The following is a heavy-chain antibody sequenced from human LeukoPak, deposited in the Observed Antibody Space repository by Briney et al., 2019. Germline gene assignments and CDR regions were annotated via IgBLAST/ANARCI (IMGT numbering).Heavy chain of an antibody. CDR2: ISTKTDGGTT. J-gene: IGHJ4*02. CDR1: GFTFSDAW. CDR3: ATEFWGSFNY. Sequence: GESLKISCAASGFTFSDAWMGWVRQPPGKGLEWVGRISTKTDGGTTDYAAPLKGRFTISRDDSKTTLYLQMNSLKTEDTAVYYCATEFWGSFNYWGQGTLVTVSS. D-gene: IGHD7-27*01. V-gene: IGHV3-15*01.